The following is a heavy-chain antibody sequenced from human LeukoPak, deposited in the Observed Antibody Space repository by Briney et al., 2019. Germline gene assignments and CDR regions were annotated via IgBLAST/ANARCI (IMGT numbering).Heavy chain of an antibody. CDR2: INPSGGST. CDR3: ARAVLGATLSGLYFDY. D-gene: IGHD1-26*01. CDR1: GYTFTSYY. V-gene: IGHV1-46*01. J-gene: IGHJ4*02. Sequence: GASVKVSCKASGYTFTSYYMHWVRQAPGQGLEWMGIINPSGGSTSYAQKFQGRVTMTRDTSTSTAYMELSSLRSEDTAVYYCARAVLGATLSGLYFDYWGQGTLVTVSS.